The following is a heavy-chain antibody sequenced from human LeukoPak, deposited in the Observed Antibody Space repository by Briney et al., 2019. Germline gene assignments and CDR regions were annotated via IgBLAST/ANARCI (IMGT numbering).Heavy chain of an antibody. CDR1: GFSLSTSGVG. Sequence: ESGPTLVNPTQTLTLTCTVSGFSLSTSGVGVGWIRQPPGKALEWLALIYWDDDKRYSPSLKSRLTIMKDTSKNQVVFTMTNMDPVHTATYYCAHGAGGGTVLAYWGQGTLVTVSS. V-gene: IGHV2-5*02. CDR2: IYWDDDK. D-gene: IGHD6-13*01. J-gene: IGHJ4*02. CDR3: AHGAGGGTVLAY.